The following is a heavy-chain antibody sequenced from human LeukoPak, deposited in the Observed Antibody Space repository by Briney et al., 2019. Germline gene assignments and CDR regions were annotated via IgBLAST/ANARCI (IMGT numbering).Heavy chain of an antibody. J-gene: IGHJ4*02. CDR3: ARDHGGSSFDY. V-gene: IGHV3-48*01. CDR2: ISSSSSTI. D-gene: IGHD3-10*01. Sequence: PGGSLRLSCAASGFTFSSYSMNWVRQAPGKGLEWVSYISSSSSTIYYADSVKGRFTISRDNAKNSLYLQMNSLRAEDTAVYYCARDHGGSSFDYWGQGTVVTVSS. CDR1: GFTFSSYS.